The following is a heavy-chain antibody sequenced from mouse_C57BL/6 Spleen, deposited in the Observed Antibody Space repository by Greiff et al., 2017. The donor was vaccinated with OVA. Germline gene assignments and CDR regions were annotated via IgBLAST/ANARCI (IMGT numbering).Heavy chain of an antibody. J-gene: IGHJ3*01. Sequence: LMESGPGLVKPSQSLSLTCSVTGYSITSGYYWNWIRQFPGNKLEWMGYISYDGSNNYNPSLKNRISITRDTSKNQFFLKLNSVTTEDTATYYCAREGRDYDGGRFAYWGQGTLVTVSA. CDR2: ISYDGSN. V-gene: IGHV3-6*01. CDR3: AREGRDYDGGRFAY. D-gene: IGHD2-4*01. CDR1: GYSITSGYY.